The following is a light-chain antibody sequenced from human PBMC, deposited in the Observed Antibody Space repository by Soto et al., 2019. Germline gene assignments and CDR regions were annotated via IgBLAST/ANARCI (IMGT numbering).Light chain of an antibody. V-gene: IGKV3-20*01. Sequence: EIVLTQSPGTLSLSPGEGATLSCRASQSVSSSYLAWYQQKPGQAPRLLIHGASNRATGIPDRFSGSGSGTDFTLTISRLEPEDFAIYYCQQYGSPWTFGQGTKVEIK. CDR1: QSVSSSY. J-gene: IGKJ1*01. CDR2: GAS. CDR3: QQYGSPWT.